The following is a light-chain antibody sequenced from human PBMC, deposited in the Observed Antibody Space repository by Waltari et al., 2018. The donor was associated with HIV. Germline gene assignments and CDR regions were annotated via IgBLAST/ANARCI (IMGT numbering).Light chain of an antibody. CDR2: GAS. CDR3: QQYNNWPRT. J-gene: IGKJ1*01. Sequence: EIVMTQSPATLSVSPGERATLSCRASQSVSSNLAWYQQKPGQAPRLLIYGASTRATGIPARFSGSGSGTDFTLTISSLQSEDFAVYYCQQYNNWPRTFGQGTKVEIK. V-gene: IGKV3-15*01. CDR1: QSVSSN.